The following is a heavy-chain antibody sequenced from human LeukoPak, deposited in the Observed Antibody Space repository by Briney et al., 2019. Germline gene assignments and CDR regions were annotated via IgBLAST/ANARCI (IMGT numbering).Heavy chain of an antibody. CDR2: INIDGSNT. CDR1: GFPYSSYW. D-gene: IGHD1-26*01. J-gene: IGHJ4*02. Sequence: PGGSLRLSCAASGFPYSSYWMHWVRHAPGKGPVWVSRINIDGSNTNYADSVKGRFTISRDNAKNTLYLQMDSLRAEDTAVYYCARSLGGAYDYWGQGTLVTVSS. V-gene: IGHV3-74*01. CDR3: ARSLGGAYDY.